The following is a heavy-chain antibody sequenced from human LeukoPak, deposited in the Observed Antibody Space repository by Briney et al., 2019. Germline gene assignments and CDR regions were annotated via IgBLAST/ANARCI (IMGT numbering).Heavy chain of an antibody. J-gene: IGHJ4*02. CDR2: INPSGGST. D-gene: IGHD7-27*01. Sequence: GASVKVSCKASGYTFTSYYMHWVRQAPGQGLEWMGIINPSGGSTSYAQKFQGRVTMTRDTSTSTVYMELSSLRSEDMAVYYCARSPLGMGFDYWGQGTLVTVSS. CDR1: GYTFTSYY. V-gene: IGHV1-46*01. CDR3: ARSPLGMGFDY.